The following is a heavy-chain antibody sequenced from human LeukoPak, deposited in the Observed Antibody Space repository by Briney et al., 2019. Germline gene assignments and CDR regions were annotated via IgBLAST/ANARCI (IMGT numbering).Heavy chain of an antibody. CDR2: IYTSGTT. CDR3: ARAEGSGSGAYTLDY. D-gene: IGHD3-10*01. J-gene: IGHJ4*02. CDR1: GGSTINYF. Sequence: SETMSLTCTVSGGSTINYFRSWIRQPAGKGLEWIGHIYTSGTTHYNPSLKNRVTITLDTSKSQFSLQLNSVTAADTAVYYCARAEGSGSGAYTLDYWGQGILVTVSS. V-gene: IGHV4-4*07.